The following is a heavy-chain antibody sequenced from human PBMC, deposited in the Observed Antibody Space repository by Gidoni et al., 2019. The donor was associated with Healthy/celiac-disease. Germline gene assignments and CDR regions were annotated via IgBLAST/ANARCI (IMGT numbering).Heavy chain of an antibody. D-gene: IGHD4-17*01. J-gene: IGHJ4*02. V-gene: IGHV3-7*01. CDR3: ARDSNGDYFDY. CDR2: RKQDGSEK. CDR1: GFTFSSYW. Sequence: EVQLVASGGGLVQPGGSLRLSCAASGFTFSSYWMSWVRQAPGKGLEWVDNRKQDGSEKYYVDSVKGRFTISRDKAKNSLYLQMNSLRDEDTAVYYCARDSNGDYFDYWGQGTLVTVSS.